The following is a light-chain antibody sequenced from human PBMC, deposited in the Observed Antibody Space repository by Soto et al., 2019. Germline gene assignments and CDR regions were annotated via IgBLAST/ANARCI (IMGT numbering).Light chain of an antibody. Sequence: DTQITQSPSTLPASVGDRVTITCRANQSISSWLAWYQQKTGKAPKLLIYKASLLQSGVPSRFSGSGSGTEFTLTISSLQTEDFATYYCQQYDRYPVTFGGGTKVDIK. CDR3: QQYDRYPVT. J-gene: IGKJ4*01. V-gene: IGKV1-5*03. CDR2: KAS. CDR1: QSISSW.